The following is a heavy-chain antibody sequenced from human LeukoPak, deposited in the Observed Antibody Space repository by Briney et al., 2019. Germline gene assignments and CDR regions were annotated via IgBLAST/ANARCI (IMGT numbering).Heavy chain of an antibody. V-gene: IGHV3-21*01. D-gene: IGHD3-9*01. Sequence: GGSLRLSCAASGFTFSSYSMNWVRQAPGKGLEWVSSISSTGSYIFYADSVKGRFTISRDNAKNSLYLQMNSLRAEDTAVYYCAREMDDILTGYGLDYWGQGTLVTISS. J-gene: IGHJ4*02. CDR1: GFTFSSYS. CDR2: ISSTGSYI. CDR3: AREMDDILTGYGLDY.